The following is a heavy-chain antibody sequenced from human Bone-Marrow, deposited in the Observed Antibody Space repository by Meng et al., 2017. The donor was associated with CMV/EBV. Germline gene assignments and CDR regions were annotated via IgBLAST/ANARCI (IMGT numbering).Heavy chain of an antibody. CDR1: GFTFDDYA. CDR3: ARFAGYSYGGDWFDP. CDR2: ISWNSGSI. V-gene: IGHV3-9*01. D-gene: IGHD5-18*01. Sequence: SLKISCAASGFTFDDYAMHWVRQAPGKGLEWVSGISWNSGSIGYADSVKGRFTISRDKAKNSLYLQMNSRRAEDTAVYYCARFAGYSYGGDWFDPWGQGTLVTVSS. J-gene: IGHJ5*02.